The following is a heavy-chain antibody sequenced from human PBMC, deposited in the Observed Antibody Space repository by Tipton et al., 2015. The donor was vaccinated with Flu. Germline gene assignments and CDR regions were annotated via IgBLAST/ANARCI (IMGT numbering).Heavy chain of an antibody. CDR2: VNYGGGT. D-gene: IGHD3-22*01. V-gene: IGHV4-39*07. CDR3: ATRRDYYDSSEFDY. Sequence: TLSLTCNVSGSSIRSNNYNWGWLRQPPGKGLEWIGSVNYGGGTSYNPSLESRLTISLDTPKNHFSLRLSSVTAADTAVYYCATRRDYYDSSEFDYWGQGALVTVSS. J-gene: IGHJ4*02. CDR1: GSSIRSNNYN.